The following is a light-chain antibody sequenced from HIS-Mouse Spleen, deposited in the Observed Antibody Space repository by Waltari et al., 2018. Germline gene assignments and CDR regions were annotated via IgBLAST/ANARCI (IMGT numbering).Light chain of an antibody. CDR1: KLGDKY. V-gene: IGLV3-1*01. CDR3: QAWDSSTAV. J-gene: IGLJ3*02. Sequence: SYELTQPPSVSVSPGQTASITCSGDKLGDKYACWYKQKPGQSPVLVIHQDSKRPSGIPERFSGSNCGNTATLTISGTQAMDEADYYCQAWDSSTAVFGGGTKLTVL. CDR2: QDS.